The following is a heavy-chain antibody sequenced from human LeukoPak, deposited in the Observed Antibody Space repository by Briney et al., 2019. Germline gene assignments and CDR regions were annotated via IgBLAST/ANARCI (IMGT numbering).Heavy chain of an antibody. CDR3: TRGSIAYYYMDV. Sequence: SQTLSLTCTVSGGSISSYYWSWIRQPPGKGLEWIGNIYYSGSTNYNPSLKSRVTISVDTSKNQFSLKLSSVTAADTAVYYCTRGSIAYYYMDVWGKGTTVTISS. CDR1: GGSISSYY. V-gene: IGHV4-59*01. CDR2: IYYSGST. D-gene: IGHD3-22*01. J-gene: IGHJ6*03.